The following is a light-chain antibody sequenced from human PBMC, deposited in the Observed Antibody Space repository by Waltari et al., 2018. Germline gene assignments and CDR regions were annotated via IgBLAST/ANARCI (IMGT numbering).Light chain of an antibody. CDR2: KAS. V-gene: IGKV1-5*03. Sequence: DIQMTQSPSTLSASIGDRVTITCGASQSISRWLAWYQKKPGKAPKLLIYKASSVESGVQSRFSGRGSGTEFTLTSNSLQPEDFATYFCQQYKSYSTFGPGTKVDI. CDR1: QSISRW. CDR3: QQYKSYST. J-gene: IGKJ3*01.